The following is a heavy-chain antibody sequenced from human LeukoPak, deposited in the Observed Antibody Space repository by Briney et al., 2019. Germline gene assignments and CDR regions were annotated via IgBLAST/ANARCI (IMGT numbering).Heavy chain of an antibody. D-gene: IGHD6-19*01. Sequence: SVQVSCKASGYTFTSYDINWVRQATGQGLEWMGGIIPIFGTANYAQKFQGRVTITADESTSTAYMELSSLRSEDTAVYYCARDPVAGGYWGQGTLVTVSS. V-gene: IGHV1-69*13. CDR2: IIPIFGTA. J-gene: IGHJ4*02. CDR1: GYTFTSYD. CDR3: ARDPVAGGY.